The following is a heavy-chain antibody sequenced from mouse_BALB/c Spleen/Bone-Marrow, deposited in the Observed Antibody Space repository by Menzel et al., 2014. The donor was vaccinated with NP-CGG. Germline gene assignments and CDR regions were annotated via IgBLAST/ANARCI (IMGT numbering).Heavy chain of an antibody. CDR3: ARRGFDEGYYAMDY. Sequence: VQLQQSGPELVKPGASVKMSCKASGYTFTSYVMHWVKQKPGQGLEWIGYINPYNDGTKYNEKFKGKATQTSDKSSSTAYMELSSLTSEDSAVYYCARRGFDEGYYAMDYWGQGTSVTVSS. V-gene: IGHV1-14*01. CDR1: GYTFTSYV. CDR2: INPYNDGT. J-gene: IGHJ4*01.